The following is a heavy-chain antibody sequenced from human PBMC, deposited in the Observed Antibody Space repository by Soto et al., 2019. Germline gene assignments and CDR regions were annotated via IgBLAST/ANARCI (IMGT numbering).Heavy chain of an antibody. Sequence: QVQLVQSGAEVKKPGASVKVSCKASGYTFSSYYMHWVRQAPGHGLEWMGIINPSGDTTTYPQNFQGRVTMTRDTSPSTLYLELSSLRSEDTAVYYCARGDGYFGSGSTSYFDNWGQGTLVTVSS. CDR2: INPSGDTT. V-gene: IGHV1-46*01. CDR1: GYTFSSYY. D-gene: IGHD3-10*01. CDR3: ARGDGYFGSGSTSYFDN. J-gene: IGHJ4*02.